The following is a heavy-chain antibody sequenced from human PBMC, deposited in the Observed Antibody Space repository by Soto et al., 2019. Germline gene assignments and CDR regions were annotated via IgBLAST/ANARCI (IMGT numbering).Heavy chain of an antibody. CDR2: IYYSGST. J-gene: IGHJ6*02. CDR1: GGSISSGDYY. Sequence: PSETLSLTCTVSGGSISSGDYYWSWIRQPPGKGLEWIGYIYYSGSTYYNPSPKSRVTISVDTSKNQFSLKLSSVTAADTAVYYCARLLSPRITMIVVDLTPNYYYGMDVWGQGTTVTVSS. CDR3: ARLLSPRITMIVVDLTPNYYYGMDV. D-gene: IGHD3-22*01. V-gene: IGHV4-30-4*01.